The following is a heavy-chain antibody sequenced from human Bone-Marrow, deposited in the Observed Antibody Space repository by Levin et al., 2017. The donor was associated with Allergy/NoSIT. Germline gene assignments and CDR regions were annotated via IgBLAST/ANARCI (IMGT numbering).Heavy chain of an antibody. J-gene: IGHJ4*02. CDR2: ISGSGGST. CDR1: GFTFSSYA. D-gene: IGHD3-10*01. V-gene: IGHV3-23*01. CDR3: AKAGGPTMVRGHNYFDY. Sequence: ETLSLTCAASGFTFSSYAMSWVRQAPGKGLEWVSAISGSGGSTYYADSVKGRFTISRDNSKNTLYLQMNSLRAEDTAVYYCAKAGGPTMVRGHNYFDYWGQGTLVTVSS.